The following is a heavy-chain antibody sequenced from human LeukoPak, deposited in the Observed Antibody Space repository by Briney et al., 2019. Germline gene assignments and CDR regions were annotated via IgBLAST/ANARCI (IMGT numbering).Heavy chain of an antibody. Sequence: GASVKVSCEASGYTFTSYYMHWVRQAPGQGLEWMGIINPSGGSTSYAQKFQGRVTMTRDTSTSTVYMELSSLRSEDTAVYYCARDPGPTTVTTDAWGQGTLVTVSS. CDR2: INPSGGST. CDR3: ARDPGPTTVTTDA. J-gene: IGHJ5*02. D-gene: IGHD4-17*01. V-gene: IGHV1-46*01. CDR1: GYTFTSYY.